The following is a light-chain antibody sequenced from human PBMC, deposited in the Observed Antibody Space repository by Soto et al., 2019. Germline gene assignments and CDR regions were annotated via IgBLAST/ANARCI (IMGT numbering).Light chain of an antibody. V-gene: IGLV2-8*01. Sequence: QSALTQPPSASGSPGQSVTISCTGTSNDVGGYNFVSWYQQHPGKAPKLMIYEVDKRPSGVPNRFSGSKSGNTASLTVSGLQAEDEADYYCSSNAGNNNRYVFGTGTKLTVL. CDR2: EVD. J-gene: IGLJ1*01. CDR3: SSNAGNNNRYV. CDR1: SNDVGGYNF.